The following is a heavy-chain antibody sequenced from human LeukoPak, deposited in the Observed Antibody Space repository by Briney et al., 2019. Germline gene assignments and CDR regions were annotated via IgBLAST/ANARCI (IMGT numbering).Heavy chain of an antibody. CDR1: GFTFGDYA. CDR2: IRSKAYGGTT. V-gene: IGHV3-49*04. D-gene: IGHD6-19*01. J-gene: IGHJ6*03. Sequence: PGGSLRLSCTASGFTFGDYAMSWVRQAPGKGLEWVGFIRSKAYGGTTEYAASVKGRFTISRDDSKSIAYLQMNSLKTEDTAVYYCTRVGIAVAATGYYYMDVWGKGTTVTVSS. CDR3: TRVGIAVAATGYYYMDV.